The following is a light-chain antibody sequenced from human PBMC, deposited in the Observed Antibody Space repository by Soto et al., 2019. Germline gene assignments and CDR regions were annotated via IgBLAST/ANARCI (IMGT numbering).Light chain of an antibody. CDR1: SSNIGSNF. J-gene: IGLJ2*01. CDR2: RNN. V-gene: IGLV1-47*01. Sequence: QSVLTQPPSASGTPGQRVTISCSGSSSNIGSNFIYWYQQLPGTAPKLLIYRNNERPSGVPDRFSGSKSGTSASLAISGVRSEDEADYHCAAWDDSLSGVVFGGGTKVTVL. CDR3: AAWDDSLSGVV.